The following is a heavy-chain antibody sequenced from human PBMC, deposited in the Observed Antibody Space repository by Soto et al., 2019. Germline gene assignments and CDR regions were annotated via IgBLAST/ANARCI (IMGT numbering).Heavy chain of an antibody. CDR1: GFTFSSYG. CDR2: ISYDGSNK. Sequence: QVQLVESGGGVVQPGRSLRLSCAASGFTFSSYGMHWVRQAPGKGLEWVAVISYDGSNKYYADSVKGRFTISRDNSKNTLYLHMNSLRAEDTAVYYCAKHSGGSSAFGYWGQGTLVTVSS. J-gene: IGHJ4*02. CDR3: AKHSGGSSAFGY. V-gene: IGHV3-30*18. D-gene: IGHD3-16*01.